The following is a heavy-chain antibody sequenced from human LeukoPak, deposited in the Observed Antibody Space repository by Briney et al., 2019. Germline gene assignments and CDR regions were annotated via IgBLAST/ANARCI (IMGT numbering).Heavy chain of an antibody. CDR1: GGSISSSY. D-gene: IGHD2-8*02. CDR2: IYYYWST. J-gene: IGHJ6*02. CDR3: ASLLNESTGYYSYYGMDV. V-gene: IGHV4-59*08. Sequence: SEAPSLTCTVSGGSISSSYWSWVPQPPGERLEWIGYIYYYWSTSYNPSLKSRVTISVDTSKDQVSLRLISVTAADTAVYYCASLLNESTGYYSYYGMDVWGQGTTVTVSS.